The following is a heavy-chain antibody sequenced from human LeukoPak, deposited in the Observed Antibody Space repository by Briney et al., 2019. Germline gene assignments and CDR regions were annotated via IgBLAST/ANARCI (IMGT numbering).Heavy chain of an antibody. CDR1: GYTFTSYD. V-gene: IGHV1-8*01. D-gene: IGHD2/OR15-2a*01. Sequence: ASVKVSCKASGYTFTSYDINWVRQATGQGLEWMGWMNPSSGNTGYAQKFQGRVTMTRNTSMSTAYMELSSLRSEDTAVYYCARGNSRRKLYYFDYWGQGTLVTVSS. J-gene: IGHJ4*02. CDR2: MNPSSGNT. CDR3: ARGNSRRKLYYFDY.